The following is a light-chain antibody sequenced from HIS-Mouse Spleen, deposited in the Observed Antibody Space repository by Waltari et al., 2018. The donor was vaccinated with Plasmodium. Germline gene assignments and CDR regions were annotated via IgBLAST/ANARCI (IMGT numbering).Light chain of an antibody. J-gene: IGKJ1*01. V-gene: IGKV1-5*03. CDR3: QQYNSYSWT. CDR1: QCMSSR. CDR2: KAS. Sequence: DIQMTQSPSTLSTSVGDRVTITCRASQCMSSRLAWYQQKPGKAPKLLIYKASSLESGVPSRFSGSGSGTEFTLTISSLQPDDFATYYCQQYNSYSWTFGQGTKVEIK.